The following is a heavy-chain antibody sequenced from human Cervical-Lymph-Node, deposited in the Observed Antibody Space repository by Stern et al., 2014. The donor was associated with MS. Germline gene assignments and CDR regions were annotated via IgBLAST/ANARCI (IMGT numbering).Heavy chain of an antibody. CDR3: ARSSSPSPYYYYGMDV. Sequence: MQLVASGGGVVQPGRSLRLSCAASGFTFSNYGMHWVRQAPGKGLEWVAVIWYDVSHKFYADSVKGRFTISRNNSKNTLYLQMNSLRAEDTAVYYCARSSSPSPYYYYGMDVWGQGTTVTVSS. V-gene: IGHV3-33*01. CDR2: IWYDVSHK. J-gene: IGHJ6*02. CDR1: GFTFSNYG. D-gene: IGHD6-13*01.